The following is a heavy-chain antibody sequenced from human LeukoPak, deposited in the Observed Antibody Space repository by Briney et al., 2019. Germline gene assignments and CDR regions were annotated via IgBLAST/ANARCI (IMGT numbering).Heavy chain of an antibody. D-gene: IGHD4-17*01. V-gene: IGHV3-30*03. CDR2: ISNDGSKK. Sequence: PGGSLRLSCAASGFTFNNYGMHWVRQAPGNGLECVALISNDGSKKYYAGSAKGRFTTSRDNSRNTVFLEMNSLRGDDTAVYFCARDWGRGDSKYLDFWGQGILDTVSS. CDR3: ARDWGRGDSKYLDF. CDR1: GFTFNNYG. J-gene: IGHJ4*02.